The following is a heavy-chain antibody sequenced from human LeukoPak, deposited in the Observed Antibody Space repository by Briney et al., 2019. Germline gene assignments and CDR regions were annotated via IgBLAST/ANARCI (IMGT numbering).Heavy chain of an antibody. Sequence: PGGSLRLSCAASGFTFSDYYMSWIRQAPGKGLEWVSYISSSGSTIYYADSVKGRFTISRDNAKNPLYLQMNSLRAEDTAVYYCARDPPTGDYFDYWGQGTLVTVSS. CDR2: ISSSGSTI. D-gene: IGHD1-14*01. V-gene: IGHV3-11*01. J-gene: IGHJ4*02. CDR1: GFTFSDYY. CDR3: ARDPPTGDYFDY.